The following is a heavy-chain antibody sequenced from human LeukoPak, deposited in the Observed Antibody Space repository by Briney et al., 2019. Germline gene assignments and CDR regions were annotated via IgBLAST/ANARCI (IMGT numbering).Heavy chain of an antibody. D-gene: IGHD1-26*01. CDR3: ARHVDSGTYYFQY. J-gene: IGHJ4*02. Sequence: GESLQISCQGSGYSFTSYWIGWVRQMPGKGLEWMGIIYPGDSDTIYSPSFQGQVTISADKSISTAYLQWSSLKASDTAMYYCARHVDSGTYYFQYWGQGTLVTVSP. V-gene: IGHV5-51*01. CDR2: IYPGDSDT. CDR1: GYSFTSYW.